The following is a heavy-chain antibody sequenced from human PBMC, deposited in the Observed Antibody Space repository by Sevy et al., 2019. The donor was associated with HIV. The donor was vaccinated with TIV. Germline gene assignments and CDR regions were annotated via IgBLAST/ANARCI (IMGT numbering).Heavy chain of an antibody. D-gene: IGHD1-26*01. CDR1: EFTVSSSY. Sequence: GGSLRLSCAASEFTVSSSYMSWVRQAPGKGLEWVSILYSGGSTYHAASVKGRIAVSRDNSKNTLYLQMNSLRAEDTAVYYCARAGTGSYRAYFDYWGQGTLVTVSS. V-gene: IGHV3-53*01. CDR2: LYSGGST. J-gene: IGHJ4*02. CDR3: ARAGTGSYRAYFDY.